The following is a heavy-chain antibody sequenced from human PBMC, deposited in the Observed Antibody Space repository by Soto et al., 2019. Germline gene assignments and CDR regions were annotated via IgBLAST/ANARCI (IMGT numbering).Heavy chain of an antibody. J-gene: IGHJ3*02. CDR3: ARDVDCSGGSCYSSHDAFDI. CDR2: IYYSGST. Sequence: PSETLSLTCTVSGGSISSYYWSWIRQPPGKGLEWIGYIYYSGSTNYNPSLRSRVTISVDTSKNQFSLKLSSVTAADTAVYYCARDVDCSGGSCYSSHDAFDIWGQGTMVTVS. V-gene: IGHV4-59*01. D-gene: IGHD2-15*01. CDR1: GGSISSYY.